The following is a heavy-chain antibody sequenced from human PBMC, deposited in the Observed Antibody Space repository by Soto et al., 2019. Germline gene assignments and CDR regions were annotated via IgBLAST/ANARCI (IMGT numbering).Heavy chain of an antibody. CDR1: GFTVSSNY. Sequence: GGSLRLSCAAFGFTVSSNYMSWVRQAPGKGLEWVSVIYSGGSTYYADSVKGRFTISRDNSKNTLYLQMNSLRAEDTAVYYCARKLVGDYRSYYYYMDVWGKGTTVTVSS. D-gene: IGHD4-17*01. J-gene: IGHJ6*03. CDR2: IYSGGST. V-gene: IGHV3-66*01. CDR3: ARKLVGDYRSYYYYMDV.